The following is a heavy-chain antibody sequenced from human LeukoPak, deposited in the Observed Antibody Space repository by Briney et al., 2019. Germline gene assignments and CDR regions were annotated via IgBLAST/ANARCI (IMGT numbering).Heavy chain of an antibody. J-gene: IGHJ5*02. CDR1: GGSFSSSSYY. D-gene: IGHD3-3*01. CDR3: ARVGSGYYDFWSGSPRGFDP. V-gene: IGHV4-39*07. CDR2: IYYSGST. Sequence: PSETLSLTCTVSGGSFSSSSYYWGWIRQPPGKGLEWIGSIYYSGSTYYNPSLKSRVTISVDTSKNQFSLKLSSVTAADTAVYYCARVGSGYYDFWSGSPRGFDPWGQGTLVTVSS.